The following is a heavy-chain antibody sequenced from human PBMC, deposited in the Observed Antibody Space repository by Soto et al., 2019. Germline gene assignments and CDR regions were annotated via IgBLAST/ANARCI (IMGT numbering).Heavy chain of an antibody. V-gene: IGHV3-23*01. CDR2: ISDTSIDT. J-gene: IGHJ4*02. Sequence: PGGSLRLSCVASRFTFGDYPMNWVRQAPGKGLEWVSGISDTSIDTYYADSVKGRFTISGDNSQSMLFLHMSSLRAEDTAVYYSAKTAATPVGDFVFGRWGEGTWVTVSS. CDR1: RFTFGDYP. CDR3: AKTAATPVGDFVFGR. D-gene: IGHD4-17*01.